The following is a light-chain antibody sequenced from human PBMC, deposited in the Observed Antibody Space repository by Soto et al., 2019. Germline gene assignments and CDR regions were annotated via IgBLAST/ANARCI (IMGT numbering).Light chain of an antibody. Sequence: QSVLTQPASVSGSPGQSITISCTGTSSDVGGYKYVSWYQQHPDKAPKLIIFEVSNRPSGISGRFSGSKSGNTASLTISGLQAEDEADYYCASYTSRSTSVIFGRGTKLTVL. CDR1: SSDVGGYKY. V-gene: IGLV2-14*01. CDR2: EVS. CDR3: ASYTSRSTSVI. J-gene: IGLJ2*01.